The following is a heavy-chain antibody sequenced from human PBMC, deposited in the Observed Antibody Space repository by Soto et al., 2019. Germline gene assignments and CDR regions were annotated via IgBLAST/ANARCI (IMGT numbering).Heavy chain of an antibody. CDR1: GGSFSGYY. CDR3: ARGYYYDSSGNKYYFDY. J-gene: IGHJ4*02. Sequence: QVQLQQWGAGLLKPSETLSLTCAVYGGSFSGYYWSWIRQPPGKGLEWIGEINHSGSTNYNPSLKSRVTISVDTSKNQFSLKLSSVTAADTAVYYCARGYYYDSSGNKYYFDYWGQGTLVTVSS. CDR2: INHSGST. D-gene: IGHD3-22*01. V-gene: IGHV4-34*01.